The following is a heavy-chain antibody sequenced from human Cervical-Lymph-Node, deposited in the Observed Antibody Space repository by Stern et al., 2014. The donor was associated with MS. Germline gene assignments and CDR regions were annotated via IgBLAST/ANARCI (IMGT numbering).Heavy chain of an antibody. CDR1: GFTFSSYG. CDR3: ASGGYSSPI. J-gene: IGHJ4*02. D-gene: IGHD6-13*01. V-gene: IGHV3-30*03. CDR2: ISYDGSNK. Sequence: VQLEESGGGVVQPGRSLRLSCAASGFTFSSYGMHWVRQAPGKGLEWVAVISYDGSNKYYADSVKGRFTISRDNSKNTLYLQMNSLRAEDTAVYYCASGGYSSPIWGQGTLVTVSS.